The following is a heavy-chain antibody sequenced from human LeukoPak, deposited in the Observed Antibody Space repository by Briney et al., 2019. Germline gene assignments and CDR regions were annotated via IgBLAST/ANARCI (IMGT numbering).Heavy chain of an antibody. D-gene: IGHD6-13*01. V-gene: IGHV3-23*01. CDR2: ISGSGGST. CDR3: AKDGSPGSSSWYLDY. CDR1: GFTFSGYA. J-gene: IGHJ4*02. Sequence: PGGSLRLSCAASGFTFSGYAMSWVRQAPGKGLEWVSAISGSGGSTYYADSVKGRFTISRDNSKNTLCLQMNSLRAEDTAVYYCAKDGSPGSSSWYLDYWGQGTLVTVSS.